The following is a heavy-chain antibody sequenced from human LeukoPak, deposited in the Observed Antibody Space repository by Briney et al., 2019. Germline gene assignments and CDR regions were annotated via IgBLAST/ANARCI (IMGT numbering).Heavy chain of an antibody. CDR3: TRRYYHDSSGNYYGDY. D-gene: IGHD3-22*01. J-gene: IGHJ4*02. V-gene: IGHV3-23*01. Sequence: GGSLRLSCAASGFTFSSYAMSWVRQAPGKGLEWVSAISGSGNSTYYADSVKGRFTISRDDSKNTAFLQMNSLKTEDTAVYYCTRRYYHDSSGNYYGDYWGQGTRVTVSS. CDR1: GFTFSSYA. CDR2: ISGSGNST.